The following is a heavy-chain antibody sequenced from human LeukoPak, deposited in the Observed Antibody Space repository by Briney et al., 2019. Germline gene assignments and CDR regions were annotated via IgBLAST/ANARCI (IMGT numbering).Heavy chain of an antibody. CDR1: GGSISSYY. V-gene: IGHV4-4*07. Sequence: KPSETLSLTCTVSGGSISSYYWSWIRQPAGKGLEWIGRIYTSGSTNYNPSLKSRVTISVDKSKNQFSLKLGSVTAADTAVYYCARGAAKKAFDIWGQGTMVTVSS. CDR3: ARGAAKKAFDI. CDR2: IYTSGST. D-gene: IGHD2-15*01. J-gene: IGHJ3*02.